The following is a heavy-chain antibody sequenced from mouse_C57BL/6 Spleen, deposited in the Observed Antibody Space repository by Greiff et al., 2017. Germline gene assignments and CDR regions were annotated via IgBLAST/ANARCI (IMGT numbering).Heavy chain of an antibody. CDR2: INYDGSST. CDR3: ARADYYSSSYYAMDY. V-gene: IGHV5-16*01. J-gene: IGHJ4*01. CDR1: GFTFSDYY. Sequence: EVQLQESEGGLVQPGSSMKLSCTASGFTFSDYYMAWVRQVPEKGLEWVANINYDGSSTYYLDSLKSRFIISRDNAKNILYLQMSSLKSEDTATYYCARADYYSSSYYAMDYWGQGTSVTVSS. D-gene: IGHD1-1*01.